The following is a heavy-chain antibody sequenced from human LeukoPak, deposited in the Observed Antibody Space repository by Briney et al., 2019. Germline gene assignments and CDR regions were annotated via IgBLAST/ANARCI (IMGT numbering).Heavy chain of an antibody. CDR3: AKDRSDFHFFYFDY. D-gene: IGHD3-3*01. Sequence: GGALRLPCAASGFTFSTYAMSWVRLAPGKGLEWVSAISGGGGNTYYADSVKGRFTISRDNSKNTLYLQMNSLRTEDTAIYYCAKDRSDFHFFYFDYWGQGALVTVSS. J-gene: IGHJ4*02. CDR1: GFTFSTYA. V-gene: IGHV3-23*01. CDR2: ISGGGGNT.